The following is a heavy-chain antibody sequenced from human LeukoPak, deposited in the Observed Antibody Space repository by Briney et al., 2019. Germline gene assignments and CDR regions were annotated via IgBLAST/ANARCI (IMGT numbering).Heavy chain of an antibody. CDR2: IHHSGNT. CDR1: GGSISSGGYS. CDR3: ATRRGYTYGYDS. J-gene: IGHJ4*02. V-gene: IGHV4-30-2*01. Sequence: SETLSLTCAVSGGSISSGGYSWSWIRQPPGKGLEWLGYIHHSGNTYYTPSLKSRVTISVDRPKNQFSLKLSSVTAADTAVYYCATRRGYTYGYDSWGQGTLVTVSS. D-gene: IGHD5-18*01.